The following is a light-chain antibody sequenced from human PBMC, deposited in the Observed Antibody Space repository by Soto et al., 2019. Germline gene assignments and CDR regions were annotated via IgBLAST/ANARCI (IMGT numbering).Light chain of an antibody. CDR1: QTIFYSSNNRNY. Sequence: EIVMTQSRGLLTVSLGERATINCTSSQTIFYSSNNRNYLAWYQQRPGQPPKLLIYWASTRESGVPDRFSGSGSGTDFTLTISSLQTEDVALYYCQQYYNFPRTLGQGTKVDI. V-gene: IGKV4-1*01. CDR2: WAS. J-gene: IGKJ1*01. CDR3: QQYYNFPRT.